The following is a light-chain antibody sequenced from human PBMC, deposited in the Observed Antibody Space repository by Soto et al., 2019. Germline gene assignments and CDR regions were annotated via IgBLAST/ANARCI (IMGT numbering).Light chain of an antibody. CDR1: QYINKY. V-gene: IGKV1-39*01. CDR3: QQSYSTPPYT. CDR2: AAY. J-gene: IGKJ2*01. Sequence: DIQMTQSPSSLSTSVGDRVTISCRASQYINKYLNWYQQKPGKAPKLLIFAAYNLQSGVPSRFSGSGSGTDFTRTIISLQPEDFATYYCQQSYSTPPYTFGQGTKLDMK.